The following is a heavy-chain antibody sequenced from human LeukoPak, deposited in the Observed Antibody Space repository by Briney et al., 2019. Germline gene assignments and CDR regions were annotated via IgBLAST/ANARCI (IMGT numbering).Heavy chain of an antibody. Sequence: GGSLRLSCAASGFTFSTYSMSWVRQAPGKGLDWVASINQDGSAEYYVDSVRGRFTISRDNAKDSLYLQVNSLRVDDTAVYYCVRLFGGVTTFDYWGQGTLVTVPS. CDR2: INQDGSAE. J-gene: IGHJ4*02. V-gene: IGHV3-7*01. D-gene: IGHD4-17*01. CDR3: VRLFGGVTTFDY. CDR1: GFTFSTYS.